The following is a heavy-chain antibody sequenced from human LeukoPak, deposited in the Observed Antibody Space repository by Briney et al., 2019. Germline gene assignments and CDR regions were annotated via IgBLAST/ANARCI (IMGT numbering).Heavy chain of an antibody. Sequence: PSETLSLTCTVSGGPISSYQWSWIRQPAGKGLEWIGRIYTSGSTNYNPSLKSRVTMSVDTSKNQFSLKLSSVTAADTAVYYCARDTYYYDSSGSAHFDYWGQGTLVTVSS. CDR2: IYTSGST. D-gene: IGHD3-22*01. CDR3: ARDTYYYDSSGSAHFDY. V-gene: IGHV4-4*07. J-gene: IGHJ4*02. CDR1: GGPISSYQ.